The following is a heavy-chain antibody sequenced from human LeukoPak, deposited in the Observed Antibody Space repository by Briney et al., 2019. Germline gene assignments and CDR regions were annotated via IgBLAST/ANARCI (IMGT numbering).Heavy chain of an antibody. D-gene: IGHD6-13*01. CDR1: GFTFGDYA. J-gene: IGHJ4*02. Sequence: GGSLRLSCTASGFTFGDYAMSWVRQAPGKGLEWVSYISSSSSTIYYADSVKGRFTISRDNAKNSLYLQMNSLRAEDTALYYCARAASTGTVDYWGQGTLVTVSS. V-gene: IGHV3-48*01. CDR2: ISSSSSTI. CDR3: ARAASTGTVDY.